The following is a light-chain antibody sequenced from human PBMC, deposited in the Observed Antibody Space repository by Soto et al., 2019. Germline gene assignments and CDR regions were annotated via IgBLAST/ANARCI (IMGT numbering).Light chain of an antibody. Sequence: QSVLTQPRSVSGCPGQSVTVSCIGTSSDVGGYNYVSWYQQHPGKAPKLMIYEVSNRPSGVSNRFSGSKSGNTASLTISGLQAEDEADYYCSSYTSSSTLGVFGTGTKVTVL. CDR1: SSDVGGYNY. J-gene: IGLJ1*01. CDR2: EVS. CDR3: SSYTSSSTLGV. V-gene: IGLV2-14*01.